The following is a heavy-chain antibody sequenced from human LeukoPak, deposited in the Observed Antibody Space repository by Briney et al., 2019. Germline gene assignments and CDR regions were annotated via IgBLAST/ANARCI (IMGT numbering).Heavy chain of an antibody. CDR2: ISSSSYI. Sequence: GGSLRLSCAASGFTFSSYSMNWVRQAPGKGLEWVSSISSSSYIYYADSVKGRFTISRDNAKNSLYLQMNSLRAEDTAVYYCARFQWLASNYYYYYGMDVWGQGTTVTVSS. CDR1: GFTFSSYS. CDR3: ARFQWLASNYYYYYGMDV. V-gene: IGHV3-21*01. J-gene: IGHJ6*02. D-gene: IGHD6-19*01.